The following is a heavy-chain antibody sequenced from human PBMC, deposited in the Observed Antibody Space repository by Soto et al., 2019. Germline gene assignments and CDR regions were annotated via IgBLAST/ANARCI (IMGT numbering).Heavy chain of an antibody. CDR1: GFTFSDYY. CDR2: ISSSGSTI. D-gene: IGHD3-3*01. J-gene: IGHJ4*02. Sequence: DGSLRLSGAASGFTFSDYYMSWIPQAPGKGLEWVSYISSSGSTIYYADSVKGRFTISRDNAKNSLYLQMNSLRAEDTAMYYCARSKGVIRRTDYWGQGTMVTVYS. CDR3: ARSKGVIRRTDY. V-gene: IGHV3-11*01.